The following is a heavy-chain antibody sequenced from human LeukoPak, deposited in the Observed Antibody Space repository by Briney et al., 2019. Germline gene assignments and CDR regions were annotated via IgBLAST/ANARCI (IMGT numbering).Heavy chain of an antibody. CDR3: ARSGRGRWIFDY. Sequence: SETLSLTCTVSDGSISSYYWSWIRQPPGKGLEWIGYIYYSGSTNYNPSLKSRVTISVDTSKNQFSLKLSSVTAADTAVYYCARSGRGRWIFDYWGQGTLVTVSS. D-gene: IGHD4-23*01. CDR2: IYYSGST. V-gene: IGHV4-59*08. CDR1: DGSISSYY. J-gene: IGHJ4*02.